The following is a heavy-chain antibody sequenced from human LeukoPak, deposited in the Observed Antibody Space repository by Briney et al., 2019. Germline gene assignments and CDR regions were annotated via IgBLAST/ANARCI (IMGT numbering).Heavy chain of an antibody. J-gene: IGHJ4*02. D-gene: IGHD2-15*01. CDR2: IKQDGSEK. CDR1: GFTFSRYS. CDR3: ARIVVVVAATPFDY. V-gene: IGHV3-7*01. Sequence: GGSLRLSCAASGFTFSRYSMSWVRQAPGKGLEWVANIKQDGSEKYYVDSVKGRFTISKDNAKNSLYLQMNSLRAEDTAVYYCARIVVVVAATPFDYWGQGTLVTVSS.